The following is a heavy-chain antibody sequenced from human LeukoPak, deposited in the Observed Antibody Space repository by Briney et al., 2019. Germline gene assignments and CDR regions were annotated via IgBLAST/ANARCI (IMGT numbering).Heavy chain of an antibody. Sequence: GGSLRLSCAASGFTFSDYYMTWIRQAPGKGLEWVSYISSSGSAVYYADSVKGRFTISRDNAKNSLYLQMNSLRAEDTAVYYCARAVIGGPFFDYWGQGTLVTVSS. CDR2: ISSSGSAV. J-gene: IGHJ4*02. CDR3: ARAVIGGPFFDY. V-gene: IGHV3-11*01. CDR1: GFTFSDYY. D-gene: IGHD2/OR15-2a*01.